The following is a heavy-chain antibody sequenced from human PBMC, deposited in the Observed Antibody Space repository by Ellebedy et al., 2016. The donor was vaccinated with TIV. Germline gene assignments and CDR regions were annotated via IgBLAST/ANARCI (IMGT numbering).Heavy chain of an antibody. J-gene: IGHJ4*02. D-gene: IGHD6-19*01. Sequence: GESLKISCVASGFSFSNYAMTWVRQAPGKGLEWVANIRQDGSEGFYVDSVKGRFTISRDNSKNSLYLQMNSLRVEDTAVYYCVRVGWYNFEFWGQGTVVTVSS. CDR3: VRVGWYNFEF. CDR1: GFSFSNYA. V-gene: IGHV3-7*04. CDR2: IRQDGSEG.